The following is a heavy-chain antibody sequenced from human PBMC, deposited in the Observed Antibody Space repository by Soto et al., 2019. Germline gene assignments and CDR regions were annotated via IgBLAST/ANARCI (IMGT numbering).Heavy chain of an antibody. D-gene: IGHD1-20*01. V-gene: IGHV4-34*01. CDR3: ARDGSDKITVLFDY. Sequence: ETLSLTCAVYGGSFSGYYWSWIRQPPGKGLEWIGEINHSGSTNYNPSLKRRVTISVNTSKNQFSLKLSSVTAADTAVYYCARDGSDKITVLFDYWGQGTLVTVSS. CDR2: INHSGST. J-gene: IGHJ4*02. CDR1: GGSFSGYY.